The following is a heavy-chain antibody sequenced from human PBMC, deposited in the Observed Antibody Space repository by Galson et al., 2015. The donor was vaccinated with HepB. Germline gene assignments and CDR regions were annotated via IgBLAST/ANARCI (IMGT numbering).Heavy chain of an antibody. CDR2: INHSGST. D-gene: IGHD3-9*01. CDR3: ARVVVSVDYDYYYGMDV. CDR1: GGSFSGYY. Sequence: ETLSLTCAVYGGSFSGYYWSWIRQPPGKGLEWIGEINHSGSTNYNPSLKSRVTISVDTSKNQFSLKLSSVTAADTAVYYCARVVVSVDYDYYYGMDVWGQGTTVTVSS. J-gene: IGHJ6*02. V-gene: IGHV4-34*01.